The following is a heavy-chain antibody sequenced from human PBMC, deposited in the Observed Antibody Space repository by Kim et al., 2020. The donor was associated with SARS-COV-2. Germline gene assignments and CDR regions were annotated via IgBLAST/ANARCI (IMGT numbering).Heavy chain of an antibody. CDR1: GFTVSSNY. CDR2: IYSGGST. J-gene: IGHJ3*02. CDR3: ASYGSGSYPDAFDI. D-gene: IGHD3-10*01. Sequence: GGSLRLSCAASGFTVSSNYMSWVRQAPGKGLEWVSVIYSGGSTYYADSVKGRFTISRDNSKNTLYLQMNSLRAEDTAVYYCASYGSGSYPDAFDIWGQGTMVTVSS. V-gene: IGHV3-53*01.